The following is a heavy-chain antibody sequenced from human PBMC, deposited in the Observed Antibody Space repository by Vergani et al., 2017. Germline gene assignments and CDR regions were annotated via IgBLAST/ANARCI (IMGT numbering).Heavy chain of an antibody. Sequence: QVQLQESGPGLVKPSQTLSLTCSVSGGSISSADYYWGWIRQPPGKGLEWIGSIYHSGSTYYNPSLKSRVTISVDTSKNQFSLKLSSVTAADTAVYYCASGTEYGDYSAYWGQGTLVTVSS. J-gene: IGHJ4*02. D-gene: IGHD4-17*01. CDR2: IYHSGST. V-gene: IGHV4-38-2*01. CDR1: GGSISSADYY. CDR3: ASGTEYGDYSAY.